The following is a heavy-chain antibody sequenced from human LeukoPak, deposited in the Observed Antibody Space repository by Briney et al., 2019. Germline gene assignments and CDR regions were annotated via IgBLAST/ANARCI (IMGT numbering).Heavy chain of an antibody. CDR3: TRAHCGGDCYPAAFDI. Sequence: GGSLRLSCTASGFTFGDYAMSWVRQAPGKGLELVGFIRSKAYGGTTEYAASVKGRFTISRDDSKSIAYLQMNSLTTEDTAVYYCTRAHCGGDCYPAAFDIWGQGTMVTVSS. CDR1: GFTFGDYA. V-gene: IGHV3-49*04. CDR2: IRSKAYGGTT. J-gene: IGHJ3*02. D-gene: IGHD2-21*02.